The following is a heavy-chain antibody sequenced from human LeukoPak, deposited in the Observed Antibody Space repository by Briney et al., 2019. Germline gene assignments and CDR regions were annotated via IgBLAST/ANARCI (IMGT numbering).Heavy chain of an antibody. Sequence: GGSLRLSCAASGFTFSSYAMSWVRQAPGKGLEWVSAISGSGGSTYYADSVKGRFTISRDNSKNTLYLQMNSLRAEDTAVYYCATYYGSGSYQPYYYYGMDVWGQGTTVTVSS. J-gene: IGHJ6*02. CDR1: GFTFSSYA. CDR2: ISGSGGST. D-gene: IGHD3-10*01. CDR3: ATYYGSGSYQPYYYYGMDV. V-gene: IGHV3-23*01.